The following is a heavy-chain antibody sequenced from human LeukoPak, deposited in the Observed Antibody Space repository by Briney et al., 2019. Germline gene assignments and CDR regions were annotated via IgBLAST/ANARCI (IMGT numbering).Heavy chain of an antibody. Sequence: KPSETLSLTCTVSGGSISSYYWSWIRQPPGKGLEWIGYIYYSGSTNYNPSLKSRVTISVDTSKNQFSLKLGSVTAADTAVYYCARVGTYGSGSYLSWLDYWGQGTLVTVSS. V-gene: IGHV4-59*01. CDR2: IYYSGST. J-gene: IGHJ4*02. CDR1: GGSISSYY. D-gene: IGHD3-10*01. CDR3: ARVGTYGSGSYLSWLDY.